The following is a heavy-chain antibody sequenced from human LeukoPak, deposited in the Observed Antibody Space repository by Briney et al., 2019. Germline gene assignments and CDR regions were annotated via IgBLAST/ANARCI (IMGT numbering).Heavy chain of an antibody. Sequence: GGSLRLSCAASGFTFSSYAMRWVRQAPGKGLEWVAVISYDGSNKYYADSVKGRFTISRDNSKNTLYLQMNSLRAEDTAVYYCARDKHNWLKGYFDYWGQGTLVTVSS. J-gene: IGHJ4*02. CDR1: GFTFSSYA. CDR2: ISYDGSNK. V-gene: IGHV3-30*04. CDR3: ARDKHNWLKGYFDY. D-gene: IGHD5-12*01.